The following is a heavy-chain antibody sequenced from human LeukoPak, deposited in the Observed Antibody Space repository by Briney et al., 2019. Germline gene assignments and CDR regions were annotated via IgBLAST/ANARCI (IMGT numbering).Heavy chain of an antibody. Sequence: PGGSLRLSCAASGFTFSNYGMNWVRQAPGKGLEWISYISSSSSLIYYADSVKGRFTISRDNAKNSLYLQMNSLRDEDTAVYYCARSPYYGSGSYFYYYGMDVWGQGTTVTVSS. CDR3: ARSPYYGSGSYFYYYGMDV. CDR2: ISSSSSLI. J-gene: IGHJ6*02. CDR1: GFTFSNYG. D-gene: IGHD3-10*01. V-gene: IGHV3-48*02.